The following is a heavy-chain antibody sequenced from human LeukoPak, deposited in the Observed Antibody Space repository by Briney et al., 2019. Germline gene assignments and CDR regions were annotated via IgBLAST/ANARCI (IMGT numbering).Heavy chain of an antibody. J-gene: IGHJ4*02. V-gene: IGHV3-30*18. Sequence: GGSPRLSCAASGFTFSSYGMHWVRQAPGKGLEWVAVISYDGSNKYYADSVKGRFTISRDNSKNTLYVQMNSLRAEDTAVYYCAKDPNAPYFDYWGQGTLVTVSS. CDR1: GFTFSSYG. CDR3: AKDPNAPYFDY. D-gene: IGHD2-8*01. CDR2: ISYDGSNK.